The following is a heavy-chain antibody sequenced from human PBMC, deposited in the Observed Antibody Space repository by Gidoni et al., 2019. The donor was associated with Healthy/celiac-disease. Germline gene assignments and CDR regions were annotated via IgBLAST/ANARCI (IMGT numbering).Heavy chain of an antibody. J-gene: IGHJ4*02. V-gene: IGHV1-69*09. Sequence: QVQLVQSGAEVKKPGSSVTVSCKASGGTFSSYAISWVRQAPGQGLEWMGRIIPILGIANYAQKFQGRVTITADKSTSTAYMELSSLRSEDTAVYYCARVKGSGYDYAGGYFDYWGQGTLVTVSS. CDR1: GGTFSSYA. CDR3: ARVKGSGYDYAGGYFDY. D-gene: IGHD5-12*01. CDR2: IIPILGIA.